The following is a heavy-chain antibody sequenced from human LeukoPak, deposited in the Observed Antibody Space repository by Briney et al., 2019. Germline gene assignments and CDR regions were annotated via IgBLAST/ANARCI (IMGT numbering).Heavy chain of an antibody. J-gene: IGHJ4*02. CDR1: GGSISSYY. Sequence: SETLSLTCTVSGGSISSYYWSWIRQPPGKGLEWIRYIYYSGSTNYNPSLKSRVTISVDTSKNQFSLKLSSVTAADTAVYYCARGGSSGWYLSYWGQGTLVTVSS. CDR3: ARGGSSGWYLSY. CDR2: IYYSGST. V-gene: IGHV4-59*01. D-gene: IGHD6-19*01.